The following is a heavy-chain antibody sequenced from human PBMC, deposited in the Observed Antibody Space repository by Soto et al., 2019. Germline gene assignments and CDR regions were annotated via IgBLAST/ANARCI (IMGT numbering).Heavy chain of an antibody. J-gene: IGHJ4*02. V-gene: IGHV4-59*08. CDR3: ARRGSGGYGSGSYSPEPYFDY. CDR1: GGSISSYY. Sequence: SETLSLTCTVSGGSISSYYWSWIRQPPGKGLEWIGYIYYSGSTNYNPSLKSRVTISVDTSKNQFSLKLSSVTAAVTAVYYCARRGSGGYGSGSYSPEPYFDYWGQGTLVTVSS. D-gene: IGHD3-10*01. CDR2: IYYSGST.